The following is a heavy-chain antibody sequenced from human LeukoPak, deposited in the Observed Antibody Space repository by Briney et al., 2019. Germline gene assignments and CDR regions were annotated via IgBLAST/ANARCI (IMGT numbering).Heavy chain of an antibody. V-gene: IGHV3-11*04. Sequence: GGSLRLSCAASGFIFSDSYMSWIRQAPGKGLEWVSYISSSGSTIYYADSVKGRFTISRDNAKNTLYLQMNSLRAEDTAVYYCARATAMEGYFDYWGQGTLVTVSS. CDR2: ISSSGSTI. J-gene: IGHJ4*02. CDR1: GFIFSDSY. CDR3: ARATAMEGYFDY. D-gene: IGHD5-18*01.